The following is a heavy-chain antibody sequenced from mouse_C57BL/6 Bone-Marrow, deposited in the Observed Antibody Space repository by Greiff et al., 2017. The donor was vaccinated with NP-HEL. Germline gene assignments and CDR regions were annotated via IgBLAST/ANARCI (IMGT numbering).Heavy chain of an antibody. J-gene: IGHJ3*01. CDR1: GFTFTDYY. CDR2: IRNKANGYTT. D-gene: IGHD6-5*01. CDR3: ARSPYVDGGFAY. V-gene: IGHV7-3*01. Sequence: EVKVVESGGGLVQPGGSLSLSCAASGFTFTDYYMSWVRQPPGKALEWLGFIRNKANGYTTEYSASVKGRFTISRDNSQSILYLQMNALRAEDSATYYCARSPYVDGGFAYWGQGTLVTVSA.